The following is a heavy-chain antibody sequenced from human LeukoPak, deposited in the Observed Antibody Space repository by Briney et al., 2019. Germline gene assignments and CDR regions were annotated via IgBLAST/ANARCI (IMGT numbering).Heavy chain of an antibody. CDR2: ISGSGGST. V-gene: IGHV3-23*01. D-gene: IGHD3-10*01. CDR1: GFTFSSYA. J-gene: IGHJ4*02. CDR3: AKDGSYCSGSSPPDYFDY. Sequence: QPGGSLRLSCAASGFTFSSYAMSWVRQATGKGLEWVSAISGSGGSTYYADSVKGRVTISRDNSKNTLYLQMNSLRAEDTAVYYCAKDGSYCSGSSPPDYFDYWGQGTLVTVSS.